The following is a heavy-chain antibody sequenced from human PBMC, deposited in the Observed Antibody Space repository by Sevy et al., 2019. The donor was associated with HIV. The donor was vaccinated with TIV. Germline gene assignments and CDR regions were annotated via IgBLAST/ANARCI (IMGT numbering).Heavy chain of an antibody. CDR2: IYPDDSNT. CDR3: ARLEPRGNYYYGMDI. D-gene: IGHD1-26*01. CDR1: GYTFTTYW. V-gene: IGHV5-51*01. Sequence: GESLKISCKGSGYTFTTYWIAWVRQMPGKGLEWMGIIYPDDSNTRYSPSFQGQVTISADKSISTANLQWSGLKASDTAIYYCARLEPRGNYYYGMDIWGPGTPVTVSS. J-gene: IGHJ6*02.